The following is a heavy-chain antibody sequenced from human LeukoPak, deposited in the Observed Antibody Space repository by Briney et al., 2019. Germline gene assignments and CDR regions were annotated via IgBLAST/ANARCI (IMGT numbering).Heavy chain of an antibody. CDR1: GGSFSGYY. CDR2: INHSGST. CDR3: ARGQGLGIWTGYYYYMDV. J-gene: IGHJ6*03. V-gene: IGHV4-34*01. D-gene: IGHD3/OR15-3a*01. Sequence: SETLSLTCGVYGGSFSGYYWSWIRQPPGKGLEWIGEINHSGSTNYNPSLKSRVTISVDTSKNQFSLKLSSVTAADTAVYYCARGQGLGIWTGYYYYMDVWGKGTTVTVSS.